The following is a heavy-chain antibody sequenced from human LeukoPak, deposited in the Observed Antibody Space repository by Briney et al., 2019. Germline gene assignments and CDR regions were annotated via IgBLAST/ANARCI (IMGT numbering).Heavy chain of an antibody. V-gene: IGHV4-39*07. CDR1: GGSISSSSYY. CDR2: IYYSGST. CDR3: ARTRRSYYVYDAFDI. D-gene: IGHD1-26*01. J-gene: IGHJ3*02. Sequence: NSSETLSLTCTVSGGSISSSSYYWGWIRQPPGKGLEWIGSIYYSGSTYYNPSLKSRVTISVDTSKNQFSLKLSSVTAADTAVYYRARTRRSYYVYDAFDIWGQGTMVTVSS.